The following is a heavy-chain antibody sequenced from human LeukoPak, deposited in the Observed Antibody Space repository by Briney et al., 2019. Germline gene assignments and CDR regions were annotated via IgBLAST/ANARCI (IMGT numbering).Heavy chain of an antibody. V-gene: IGHV4-4*07. CDR3: AREQGVAGTAVGFDY. CDR2: IYTSGST. Sequence: SETLSLTCTVSGGSISSYYWSWIRQPAGKGLEWIGRIYTSGSTNYNPSLKSRVTMSVDTSKNQFCLKLSSVTAADAAVYYCAREQGVAGTAVGFDYWGQGTLVTVSS. D-gene: IGHD6-19*01. J-gene: IGHJ4*02. CDR1: GGSISSYY.